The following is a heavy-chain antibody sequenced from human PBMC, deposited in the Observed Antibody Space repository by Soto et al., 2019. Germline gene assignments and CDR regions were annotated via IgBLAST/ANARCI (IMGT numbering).Heavy chain of an antibody. CDR2: ISAYSGNT. CDR1: GYTFTNYV. Sequence: ASVKVSCKASGYTFTNYVINWVRQAPGQGLEWMGWISAYSGNTNYEQKLQGRVTMTTDTSTSTSYMELRSLTSDDTAVYYCARDYRNRVAVAVPGGYWG. D-gene: IGHD6-19*01. J-gene: IGHJ4*01. V-gene: IGHV1-18*01. CDR3: ARDYRNRVAVAVPGGY.